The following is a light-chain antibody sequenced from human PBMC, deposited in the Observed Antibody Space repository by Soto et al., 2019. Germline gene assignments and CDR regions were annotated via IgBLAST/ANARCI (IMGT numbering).Light chain of an antibody. CDR3: QQYHNWPPIT. J-gene: IGKJ5*01. V-gene: IGKV3-15*01. CDR1: QSVSSH. Sequence: EIVMTPSPDTLFVSLGEGATLSCRASQSVSSHLAWYQHKPGQAPRLLIYGASTRASGIPARFSGSGSETDFTLTISSLQSEDSAVYYCQQYHNWPPITFGQGTRLEI. CDR2: GAS.